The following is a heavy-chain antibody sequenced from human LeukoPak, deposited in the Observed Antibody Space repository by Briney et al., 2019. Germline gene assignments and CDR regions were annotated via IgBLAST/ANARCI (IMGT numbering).Heavy chain of an antibody. CDR1: GFTVSGTH. D-gene: IGHD3-16*01. Sequence: GGSLRLSCAASGFTVSGTHMSWVRQAPGKGLEWVSAMYTGGTTYYADSVAGRFTVSRDNSKNTLYLHMNSLRVEDTAVYYCAKDEATSGGGLASWGQGTLVSVSS. CDR3: AKDEATSGGGLAS. J-gene: IGHJ4*02. CDR2: MYTGGTT. V-gene: IGHV3-53*01.